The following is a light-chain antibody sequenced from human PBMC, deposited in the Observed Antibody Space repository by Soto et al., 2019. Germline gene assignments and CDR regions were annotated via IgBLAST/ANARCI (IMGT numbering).Light chain of an antibody. CDR3: QQSGTSPRLT. CDR1: QSVSSRY. V-gene: IGKV3-20*01. J-gene: IGKJ4*01. CDR2: GAS. Sequence: EIVLTQSPGTLSLSPGERATLSCRASQSVSSRYLAWYQQKPGQAPRLLIYGASSRATGIPDRFSGGGSGTDFTLTITILEPDDFAMYYCQQSGTSPRLTFGGGTKVEIK.